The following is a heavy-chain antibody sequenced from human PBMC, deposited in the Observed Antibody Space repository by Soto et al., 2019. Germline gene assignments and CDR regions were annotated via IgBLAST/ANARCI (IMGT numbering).Heavy chain of an antibody. CDR3: ARDSVYYGDYELNYYDY. CDR2: ISSSSSYT. D-gene: IGHD4-17*01. J-gene: IGHJ4*02. CDR1: GFTFSDYY. V-gene: IGHV3-11*05. Sequence: GGSLRLSCAASGFTFSDYYMSWIRQAPGKGLEWVSYISSSSSYTNYADSVKGRFTISRDNAKNSLYLQMNSLRAEDTAVYYCARDSVYYGDYELNYYDYWGQGTLVTVSS.